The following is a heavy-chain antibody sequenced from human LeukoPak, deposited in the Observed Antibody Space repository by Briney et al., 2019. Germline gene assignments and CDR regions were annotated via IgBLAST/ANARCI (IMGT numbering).Heavy chain of an antibody. V-gene: IGHV3-23*01. CDR3: AKDDAWLRFGE. D-gene: IGHD3-10*01. CDR1: GFTFSNHG. Sequence: GGSLRLSCAASGFTFSNHGMNWVRQAPGKGLEWVSGTSPSGDITYYADSVKGRFTISRDNSKNTLYLEVISLTAEDTAVYYCAKDDAWLRFGEWSQGTLVTVSS. CDR2: TSPSGDIT. J-gene: IGHJ4*02.